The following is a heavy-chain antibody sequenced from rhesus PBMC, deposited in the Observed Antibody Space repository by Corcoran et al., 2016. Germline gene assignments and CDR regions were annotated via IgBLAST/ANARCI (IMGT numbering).Heavy chain of an antibody. CDR1: GDSISGSNW. Sequence: VQVQESGPGQVKPSETLSLTCGVSGDSISGSNWWSWIRQPPGKGLEWIGYVSGNTDSTYYNPSLKARVSISTETSRNQFSLKLRSVTAADTAVYYCARRTDTGGINYFDPWGQGLLVTVSS. J-gene: IGHJ4*01. D-gene: IGHD5-12*01. V-gene: IGHV4-65*01. CDR3: ARRTDTGGINYFDP. CDR2: VSGNTDST.